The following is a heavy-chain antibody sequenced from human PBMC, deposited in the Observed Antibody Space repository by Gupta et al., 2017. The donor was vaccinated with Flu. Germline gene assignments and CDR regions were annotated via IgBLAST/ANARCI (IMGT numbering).Heavy chain of an antibody. V-gene: IGHV4-34*01. CDR1: GGSLTDYF. CDR2: INHSGNT. J-gene: IGHJ4*02. Sequence: QVQLQQWGAGLLKPSETLSLTCAVYGGSLTDYFWRWIRQSPGKGLEWIGEINHSGNTNYNSSFESRVTISVDTSKNQFSLNLSSVTAADTAVYYCARAYYDRSGYYLGDYWGQGTMVTVSS. CDR3: ARAYYDRSGYYLGDY. D-gene: IGHD3-22*01.